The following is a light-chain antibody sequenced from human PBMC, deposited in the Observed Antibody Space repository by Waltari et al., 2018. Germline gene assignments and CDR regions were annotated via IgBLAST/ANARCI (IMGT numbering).Light chain of an antibody. CDR3: CSSPESSTSGV. J-gene: IGLJ3*02. CDR1: RSDLGSYHL. Sequence: QSALTQPASVSGSPGQSITISCTGLRSDLGSYHLVSWFQQHPDKAPQLLVYEVFKLPSGACHRFSGSAAGNPAYLTIAGLQAEDEADYYCCSSPESSTSGVFGGGTKLTVL. V-gene: IGLV2-23*02. CDR2: EVF.